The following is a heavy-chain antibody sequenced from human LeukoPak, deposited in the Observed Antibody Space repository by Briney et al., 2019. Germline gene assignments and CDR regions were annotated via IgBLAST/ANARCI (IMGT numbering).Heavy chain of an antibody. CDR2: IYTSGST. D-gene: IGHD3-22*01. V-gene: IGHV4-61*02. J-gene: IGHJ4*01. Sequence: SETLSLTCTVSGGSISSGSYYWSWIRQPAGKGLEWIGRIYTSGSTNYNPSLKSRVTISVDTSKNQFSLKLNSVTAADTAVYYCARLGVIVDNWGQGTLVTVSS. CDR3: ARLGVIVDN. CDR1: GGSISSGSYY.